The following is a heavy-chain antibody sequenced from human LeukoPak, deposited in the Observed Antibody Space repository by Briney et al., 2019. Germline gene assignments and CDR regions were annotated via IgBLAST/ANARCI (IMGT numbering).Heavy chain of an antibody. CDR2: IYSCGST. V-gene: IGHV3-66*03. D-gene: IGHD6-13*01. Sequence: GGSLRLSCAASGFTVSSNYMSWVRQAPGKGLEWVSVIYSCGSTYYADSVKGRFTISRDNSKNTLYLQMNSLRAEDTAVYYCARGPFSSSWSDFDYWGQGTLVTVSS. J-gene: IGHJ4*02. CDR3: ARGPFSSSWSDFDY. CDR1: GFTVSSNY.